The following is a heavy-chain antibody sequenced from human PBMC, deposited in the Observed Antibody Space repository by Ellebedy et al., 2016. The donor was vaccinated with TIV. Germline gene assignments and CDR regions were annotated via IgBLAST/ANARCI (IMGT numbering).Heavy chain of an antibody. V-gene: IGHV4-34*01. Sequence: MPSETLSLTCAVSGGSFSGYFWSWIRQSPGQGLEWIGEINDLGGASYNPSLNIRVTMSVGTSKNQFSLILSSVTAADTALYFCARVKGSIVRYNWFDPWGQGTLVTVSS. CDR2: INDLGGA. CDR3: ARVKGSIVRYNWFDP. D-gene: IGHD2-21*01. J-gene: IGHJ5*02. CDR1: GGSFSGYF.